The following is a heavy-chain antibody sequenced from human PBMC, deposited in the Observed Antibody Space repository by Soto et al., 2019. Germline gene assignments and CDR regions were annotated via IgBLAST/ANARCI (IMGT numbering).Heavy chain of an antibody. Sequence: PSQTLSLTCAISGDSVSSNSAAWNWIRQSPSRGLEWLGRTYYRSKWYNDYAISVKSRITINPDTSKKQFSLQLNSMTPEDTAVFYCARDTWAYYDFWSGYSITNWFDPWGQGTLVTVSS. D-gene: IGHD3-3*01. CDR3: ARDTWAYYDFWSGYSITNWFDP. V-gene: IGHV6-1*01. J-gene: IGHJ5*02. CDR2: TYYRSKWYN. CDR1: GDSVSSNSAA.